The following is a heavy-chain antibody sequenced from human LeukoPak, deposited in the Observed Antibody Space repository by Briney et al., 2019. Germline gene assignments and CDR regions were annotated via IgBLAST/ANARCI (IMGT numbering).Heavy chain of an antibody. Sequence: SGGSLRLSCAASGFTFSRYGMHWVRQAPGKGLDGVAVIWYDGSNKYYVDSVKGRVTISRDNSKNTLYLQMNSLRVEDTAVYYCAKGRMMATIMISFDYWGRGTLVTVSS. D-gene: IGHD5-24*01. CDR2: IWYDGSNK. CDR3: AKGRMMATIMISFDY. J-gene: IGHJ4*02. CDR1: GFTFSRYG. V-gene: IGHV3-33*06.